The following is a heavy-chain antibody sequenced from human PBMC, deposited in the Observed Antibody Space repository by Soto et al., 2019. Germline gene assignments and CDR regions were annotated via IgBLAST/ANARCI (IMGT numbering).Heavy chain of an antibody. CDR2: MNPNSGNT. CDR3: ARRDSSSWYVYYYYGMDV. J-gene: IGHJ6*02. V-gene: IGHV1-8*01. Sequence: GASVKVSCKASGYTFTSYDINWVRQATGQGLEWMGWMNPNSGNTGYAQKFQGRVTMTRNTSISTAYMELSSLRSEDTAVYYCARRDSSSWYVYYYYGMDVWGQGTTVTVSS. D-gene: IGHD6-13*01. CDR1: GYTFTSYD.